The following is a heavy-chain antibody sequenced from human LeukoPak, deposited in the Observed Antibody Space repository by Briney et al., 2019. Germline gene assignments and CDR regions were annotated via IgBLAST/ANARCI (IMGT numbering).Heavy chain of an antibody. CDR3: VRDFKWDFDY. CDR2: IKEDGSSK. V-gene: IGHV3-7*05. CDR1: GFNFRNYW. J-gene: IGHJ4*02. Sequence: PGGSLRLSCTGTGFNFRNYWMAWVRHPPGRGLECVANIKEDGSSKYYVASAKGRFTISRDNAKNFLFLEMNGLRAEDTAVYYCVRDFKWDFDYWGQGVLVTVSS. D-gene: IGHD1-26*01.